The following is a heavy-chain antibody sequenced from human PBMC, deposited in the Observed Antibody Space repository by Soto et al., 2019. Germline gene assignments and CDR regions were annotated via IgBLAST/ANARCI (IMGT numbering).Heavy chain of an antibody. J-gene: IGHJ4*02. Sequence: SETLSLTCAVSGGSVISTYWWSLVRQPPGKGLEWIGEIYHSGSANYNPSLKSRVTISVDNSKNQFSLNLNSVTAADTAVYYCARYNAASGTYYFDYWGQGTLVTVS. D-gene: IGHD6-13*01. CDR1: GGSVISTYW. V-gene: IGHV4-4*02. CDR2: IYHSGSA. CDR3: ARYNAASGTYYFDY.